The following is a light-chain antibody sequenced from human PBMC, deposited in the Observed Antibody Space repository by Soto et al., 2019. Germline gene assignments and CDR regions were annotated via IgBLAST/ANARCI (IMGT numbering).Light chain of an antibody. Sequence: QSALTQPAPVSGSPGQSIAISCTGTSSDIGAYAYVSWYQQHPGKVPKLIFFDVNYRPSGVSSRFSGSKSGNTASLTISGLQAEDEADYYCSSYTRTSSVIFGGGTKLTVL. CDR3: SSYTRTSSVI. CDR1: SSDIGAYAY. J-gene: IGLJ2*01. CDR2: DVN. V-gene: IGLV2-14*03.